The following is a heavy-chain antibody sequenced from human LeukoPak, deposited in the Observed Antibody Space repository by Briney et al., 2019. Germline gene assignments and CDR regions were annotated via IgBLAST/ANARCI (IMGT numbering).Heavy chain of an antibody. CDR2: IYYSGST. J-gene: IGHJ4*02. CDR3: ARGYDFWSGFWDY. CDR1: GGSISSYY. Sequence: SETLSLTCTVSGGSISSYYWSWIRQPPGKGLEWIGYIYYSGSTNYNPSLKSRVTISVDTSKKQFFLKLSSVTAADTAVYYCARGYDFWSGFWDYWGQGTLVTVSS. D-gene: IGHD3-3*01. V-gene: IGHV4-59*01.